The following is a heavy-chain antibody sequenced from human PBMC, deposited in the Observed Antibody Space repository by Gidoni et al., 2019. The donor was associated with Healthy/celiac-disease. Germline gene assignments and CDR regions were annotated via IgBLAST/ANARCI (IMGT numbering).Heavy chain of an antibody. J-gene: IGHJ6*02. V-gene: IGHV3-30-3*01. CDR3: ARGSSSRWKGNNYYYYGMDV. CDR2: ISYDGSNK. Sequence: QVQLVESGGGVVQPGMSLRLSCAASGLTFSTYSMHWVRQAPGKGRVWVAVISYDGSNKYYADCVKGRFTISRDNSKNTLYLQMNSLRAEDTAVYYCARGSSSRWKGNNYYYYGMDVWGQGTTVTVSS. D-gene: IGHD3-10*01. CDR1: GLTFSTYS.